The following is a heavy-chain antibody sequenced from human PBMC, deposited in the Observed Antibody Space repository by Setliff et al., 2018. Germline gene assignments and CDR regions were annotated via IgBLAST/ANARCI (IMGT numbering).Heavy chain of an antibody. V-gene: IGHV4-59*01. CDR1: GVSISSYY. CDR2: IQKSGSA. Sequence: SETLSLICNVSGVSISSYYWSWIRQPPGKGLECIGYIQKSGSANYNPSLMSRVTISLDTSRNQFSLKLRSVTAADTAAYYCARLSWVGLRYYGLDVWGQGATVTVSS. D-gene: IGHD3-10*01. J-gene: IGHJ6*02. CDR3: ARLSWVGLRYYGLDV.